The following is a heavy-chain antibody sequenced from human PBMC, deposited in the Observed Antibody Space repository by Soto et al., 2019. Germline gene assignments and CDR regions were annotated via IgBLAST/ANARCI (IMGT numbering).Heavy chain of an antibody. J-gene: IGHJ4*02. CDR3: ARDNYGPLDY. V-gene: IGHV1-2*02. CDR2: VDPNSGGT. CDR1: GYTFTAYY. Sequence: ASVKVSCKPSGYTFTAYYIQWVRQAPGQGLEWMGWVDPNSGGTRDAQNFQGRVTMTGDTSTSTVYMELNWLRSDDTALYYCARDNYGPLDYWGQGTRVTVSS. D-gene: IGHD3-10*01.